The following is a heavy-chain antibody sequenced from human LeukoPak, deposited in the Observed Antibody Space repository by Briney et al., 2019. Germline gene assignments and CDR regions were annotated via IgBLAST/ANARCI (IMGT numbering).Heavy chain of an antibody. CDR1: GGSFSGYY. D-gene: IGHD6-13*01. Sequence: SETLSLTCAVYGGSFSGYYWSWIRQPPGKGLEWIGEINHSGSTNYNPSLKSRVTISVDTSKNQFSLKLSSVTAADMAVYYCARGGIAAAGKSYYYYGMDVWGQGTTVTVSS. J-gene: IGHJ6*02. CDR2: INHSGST. V-gene: IGHV4-34*01. CDR3: ARGGIAAAGKSYYYYGMDV.